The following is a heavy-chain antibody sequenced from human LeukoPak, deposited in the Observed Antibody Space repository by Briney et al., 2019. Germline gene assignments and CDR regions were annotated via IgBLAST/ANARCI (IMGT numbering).Heavy chain of an antibody. CDR3: AKGTYYYDSSGYSFDY. J-gene: IGHJ4*02. D-gene: IGHD3-22*01. CDR2: ISGSSGST. V-gene: IGHV3-23*01. Sequence: GGSLRLSCAASGFTFSSYAMSWVRQAPGKGLEWVSAISGSSGSTYYADSVKGRFTISRDNSKNTLYLQMNSLRAEDTAVYYCAKGTYYYDSSGYSFDYWGQGTLVTVSS. CDR1: GFTFSSYA.